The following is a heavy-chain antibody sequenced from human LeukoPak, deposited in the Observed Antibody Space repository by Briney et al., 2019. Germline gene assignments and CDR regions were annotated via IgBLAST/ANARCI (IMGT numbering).Heavy chain of an antibody. V-gene: IGHV4-38-2*02. CDR1: GYSISSGYY. CDR2: INHSGST. J-gene: IGHJ3*02. CDR3: AKSNGYGLIDI. Sequence: SETLSLTCTVSGYSISSGYYWGWIRQLPGKGLEWIGEINHSGSTNYNPSLKSRVTISLDTSRNQFSLKLNSVTAADTAVYYCAKSNGYGLIDIWGQGTMVTVSS. D-gene: IGHD3-22*01.